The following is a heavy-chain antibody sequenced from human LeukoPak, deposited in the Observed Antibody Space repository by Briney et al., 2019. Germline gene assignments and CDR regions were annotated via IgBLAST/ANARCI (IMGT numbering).Heavy chain of an antibody. J-gene: IGHJ5*02. D-gene: IGHD3-10*01. CDR2: IYGDGSGT. Sequence: GGSLRLSCAASGFTFSSYWMHWVRQVPGKGLVWVSRIYGDGSGTSYADSVKGRFIISRDNAKNTLYLQMNSLRVEDTAVYYCARDSSIAYGSGRISWFDPWGQGTLVSVSS. CDR1: GFTFSSYW. CDR3: ARDSSIAYGSGRISWFDP. V-gene: IGHV3-74*01.